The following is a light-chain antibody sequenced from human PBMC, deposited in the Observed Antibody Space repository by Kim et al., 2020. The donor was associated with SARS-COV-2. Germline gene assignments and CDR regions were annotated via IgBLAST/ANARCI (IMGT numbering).Light chain of an antibody. CDR2: EAF. V-gene: IGKV3-20*01. J-gene: IGKJ2*01. Sequence: LSPGERATLSCRASQSVGSSLLAWYQQKPGQAPRLLIYEAFKRVAGIPDRFSGSGSGTDFTLTMSRPEPEDFAMYYCQQYGSTPYTFGQGTKLEI. CDR1: QSVGSSL. CDR3: QQYGSTPYT.